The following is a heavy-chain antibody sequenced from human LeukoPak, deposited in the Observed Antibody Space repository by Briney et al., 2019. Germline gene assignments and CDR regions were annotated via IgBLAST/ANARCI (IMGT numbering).Heavy chain of an antibody. D-gene: IGHD3-22*01. CDR3: AREDSSGYYPSLGY. J-gene: IGHJ4*02. Sequence: PGGSLRLSCAASGFTFSSYWMHWVRQAPGKGLVWVSRINSDGSSTSYADSVKGRFTISRDNSKNTLYLQMNSLRAEDTAVYYCAREDSSGYYPSLGYWGQGTLVTVSS. CDR2: INSDGSST. CDR1: GFTFSSYW. V-gene: IGHV3-74*01.